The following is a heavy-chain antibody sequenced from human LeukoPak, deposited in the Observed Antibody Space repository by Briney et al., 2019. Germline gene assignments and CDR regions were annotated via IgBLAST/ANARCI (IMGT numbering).Heavy chain of an antibody. V-gene: IGHV4-59*11. Sequence: SETLSLTCSVSGASIKNHYWSWIRQPPGKGLAWIGFIYNSESTIYNPSLASRVTISVDTSKNRFSLKLTSVTAADTAVYYCARDAGRSPSRRCQFDPWGQGTLVTVSS. J-gene: IGHJ5*02. CDR3: ARDAGRSPSRRCQFDP. D-gene: IGHD1-14*01. CDR1: GASIKNHY. CDR2: IYNSEST.